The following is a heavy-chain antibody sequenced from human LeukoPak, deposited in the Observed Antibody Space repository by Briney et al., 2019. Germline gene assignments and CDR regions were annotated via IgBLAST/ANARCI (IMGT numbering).Heavy chain of an antibody. CDR3: ASLEGSGSYYGYFDY. CDR2: ISYDGSNK. Sequence: GGSLRLSCAASGFTFSSYAMHWVRQAPGKGLEWVAVISYDGSNKYYADSVKGRFTISRDNSKNTLYLQMNSLRAEDTAVYYCASLEGSGSYYGYFDYWGQGTLVTVSS. D-gene: IGHD1-26*01. V-gene: IGHV3-30*04. J-gene: IGHJ4*02. CDR1: GFTFSSYA.